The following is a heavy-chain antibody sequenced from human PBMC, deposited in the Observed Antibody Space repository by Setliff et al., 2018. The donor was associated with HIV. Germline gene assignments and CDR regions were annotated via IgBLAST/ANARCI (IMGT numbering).Heavy chain of an antibody. Sequence: ASVKVSCKASGYTFTSYGISWVRQAPGQGLEWMGWISAYNGNTNYAQKFQGRVTITADKSTSTAYMELSSLRSEDTAVYYCARDGDGYNRNYYFDYWGQGTLVTVLL. CDR1: GYTFTSYG. D-gene: IGHD5-12*01. J-gene: IGHJ4*02. CDR2: ISAYNGNT. V-gene: IGHV1-18*01. CDR3: ARDGDGYNRNYYFDY.